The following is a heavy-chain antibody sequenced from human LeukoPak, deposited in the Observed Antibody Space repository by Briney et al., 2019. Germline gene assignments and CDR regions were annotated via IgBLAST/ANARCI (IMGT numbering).Heavy chain of an antibody. V-gene: IGHV3-23*01. Sequence: GGSLRLSCAASGFTFTNYAMTWVRQTPGKGPEWVSVISGSGGSTYYADSGKGRFTISRDNSKNTLYLQMNSLRAEDTAVYYCARDYGSGSYFDAFDIWGQGTMVTVSS. CDR3: ARDYGSGSYFDAFDI. J-gene: IGHJ3*02. D-gene: IGHD3-10*01. CDR2: ISGSGGST. CDR1: GFTFTNYA.